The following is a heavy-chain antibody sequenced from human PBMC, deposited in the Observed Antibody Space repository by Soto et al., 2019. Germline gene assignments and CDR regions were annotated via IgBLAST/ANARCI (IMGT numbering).Heavy chain of an antibody. CDR3: ARENDFWSRTNRLDV. J-gene: IGHJ6*02. CDR2: IYHSGNT. Sequence: SETLSLTCAVSGESISSSNWWSWVRQPPGKGLEWIGEIYHSGNTKYNPSLKSRVTISVDKSKNQFSLKLNSVTAADTAVYYCARENDFWSRTNRLDVWGQGNKVSVYS. V-gene: IGHV4-4*02. D-gene: IGHD3-3*01. CDR1: GESISSSNW.